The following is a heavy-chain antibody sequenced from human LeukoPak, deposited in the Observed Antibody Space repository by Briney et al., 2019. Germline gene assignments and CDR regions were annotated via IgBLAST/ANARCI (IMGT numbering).Heavy chain of an antibody. D-gene: IGHD2-2*01. CDR1: GFTFSSYS. Sequence: GGPLRLSCAASGFTFSSYSMNWVRQAPGKGLEGVSSIISSSSYLYYADSVKGRFTISRDNAKNSLYLQMNSLRAEDTAVYYCAREYCSSTSCEEDYWGQGTLVTVSS. CDR3: AREYCSSTSCEEDY. CDR2: IISSSSYL. J-gene: IGHJ4*02. V-gene: IGHV3-21*01.